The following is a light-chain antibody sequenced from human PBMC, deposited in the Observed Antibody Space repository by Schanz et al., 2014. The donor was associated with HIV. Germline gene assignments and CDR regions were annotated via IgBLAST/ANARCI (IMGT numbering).Light chain of an antibody. V-gene: IGLV1-44*01. Sequence: QSVLTQPPSASGTPGQRVTISCSGSSSNIGSNTVNWYQQLPGTAPKLLIYNNNQRPSGVPDRFSGSKSGTSASLAISRLQSEDEADYHCAAWDDSLNGPMFGGGTKLTVL. CDR3: AAWDDSLNGPM. CDR2: NNN. J-gene: IGLJ3*02. CDR1: SSNIGSNT.